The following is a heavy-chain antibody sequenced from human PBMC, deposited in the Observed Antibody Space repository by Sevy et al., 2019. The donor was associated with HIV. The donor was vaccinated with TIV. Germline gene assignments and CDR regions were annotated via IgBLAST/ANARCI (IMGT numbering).Heavy chain of an antibody. V-gene: IGHV4-39*01. Sequence: SETLSLTCSVSGGSITSKNYFWAWIRQSPGKGLEWIGSIYHSGSTYHSPSLQSRVGISVDTSRRHFSLKLSSVTATDTAVYYCARHSFKHGYRPHYFDYCSQGTLVTVSS. J-gene: IGHJ4*02. CDR1: GGSITSKNYF. CDR3: ARHSFKHGYRPHYFDY. CDR2: IYHSGST. D-gene: IGHD5-18*01.